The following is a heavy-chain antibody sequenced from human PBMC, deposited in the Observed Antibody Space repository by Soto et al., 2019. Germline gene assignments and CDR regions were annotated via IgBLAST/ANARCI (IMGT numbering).Heavy chain of an antibody. D-gene: IGHD1-26*01. CDR3: TRDIVGATGFDY. J-gene: IGHJ4*02. Sequence: PGGSLRLSCTASGFTFGDYVMVWFRQAPGKGLEWVGFIRKNGYGGTTEYAASVKGRFSISRDDAKSIAYLQMNSLKTEDTALYYCTRDIVGATGFDYWVQGTLVTVSS. V-gene: IGHV3-49*03. CDR2: IRKNGYGGTT. CDR1: GFTFGDYV.